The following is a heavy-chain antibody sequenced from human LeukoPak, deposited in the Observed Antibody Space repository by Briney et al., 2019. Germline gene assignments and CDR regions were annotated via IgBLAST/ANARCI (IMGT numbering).Heavy chain of an antibody. Sequence: GGSLRLSCAASGFTFSSYAVGWVRQAPGRGLEWVSTIGGSGDSTFYADSVKGRFTISRDISKNTLYLQMHSPGAGDTAVYYCAKSMYTGDFRRGLIDSWGQGTPVTVSS. CDR3: AKSMYTGDFRRGLIDS. CDR2: IGGSGDST. CDR1: GFTFSSYA. D-gene: IGHD7-27*01. J-gene: IGHJ4*02. V-gene: IGHV3-23*01.